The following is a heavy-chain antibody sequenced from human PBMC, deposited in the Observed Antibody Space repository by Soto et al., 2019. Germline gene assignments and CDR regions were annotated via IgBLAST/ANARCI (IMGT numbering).Heavy chain of an antibody. CDR2: ISAYNGNT. D-gene: IGHD1-26*01. J-gene: IGHJ6*02. V-gene: IGHV1-18*01. CDR1: GYTFTSYG. CDR3: ASNGIYSGSYHYYGMDV. Sequence: QVQLVQSGAEVKKPGASVKVSCKASGYTFTSYGTSWVRQAPGQGLEWMGWISAYNGNTNYAQKLQGRVTMTTDTSTSTAYMELRSLRSDDTAVYYCASNGIYSGSYHYYGMDVWGQGTTVTVSS.